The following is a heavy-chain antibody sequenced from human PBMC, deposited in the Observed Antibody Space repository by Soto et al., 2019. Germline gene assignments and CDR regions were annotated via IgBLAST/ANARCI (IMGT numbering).Heavy chain of an antibody. V-gene: IGHV3-23*01. CDR1: GFTFSSYA. Sequence: PGGSLRLFCAASGFTFSSYAMSWVRQAPGKGLEWVSAISGSGGSTYYADSVKGRFTISRDNSKNTLYLQMNSLRAEDTAVYYWAKEGVADIGVVVVENVFDFWAKGKLVPVSP. D-gene: IGHD2-15*01. CDR2: ISGSGGST. CDR3: AKEGVADIGVVVVENVFDF. J-gene: IGHJ3*01.